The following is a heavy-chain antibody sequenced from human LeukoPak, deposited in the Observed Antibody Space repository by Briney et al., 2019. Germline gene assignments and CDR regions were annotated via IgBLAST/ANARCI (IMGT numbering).Heavy chain of an antibody. D-gene: IGHD3-22*01. CDR2: ISYDGSNK. CDR3: ARGCPYYYDSSGYYY. Sequence: GGSLRLSCAASGFTFSDYYMSWIRQAPGKGLEWVAVISYDGSNKYYADSVKGRFTISRDNSKNTLYLQMNSLRAEDTAVYYCARGCPYYYDSSGYYYWGQGTLVTVSS. CDR1: GFTFSDYY. V-gene: IGHV3-30-3*01. J-gene: IGHJ4*02.